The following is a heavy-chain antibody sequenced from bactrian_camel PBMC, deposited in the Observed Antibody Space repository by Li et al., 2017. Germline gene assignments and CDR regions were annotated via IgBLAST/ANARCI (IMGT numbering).Heavy chain of an antibody. D-gene: IGHD4*01. J-gene: IGHJ4*01. V-gene: IGHV3S53*01. CDR1: GATYSADC. CDR2: LDSDGIT. Sequence: QVQLVESGGGSVQAGGSLRVSCAASGATYSADCMAWFRQVPGKEREGVAVLDSDGITKYSDSVKGRFIISKHNAKNTLFLQMNSLKPEDTAMYYCAADPYSCYSDSDGPDTYWGQGTQVTVS. CDR3: AADPYSCYSDSDGPDTY.